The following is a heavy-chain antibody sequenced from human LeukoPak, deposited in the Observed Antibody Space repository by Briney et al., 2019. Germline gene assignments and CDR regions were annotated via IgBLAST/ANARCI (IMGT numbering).Heavy chain of an antibody. D-gene: IGHD2-15*01. CDR2: IDPGDSFT. V-gene: IGHV5-10-1*01. J-gene: IGHJ3*02. CDR1: GSSFTTYW. Sequence: GESRQISCHGSGSSFTTYWISWVRQLPGKGLEWMGRIDPGDSFTKYSPSFQGHVTISVEKSISTAYLQWSSLKASDTAMYYCARRIGFHAFDIWGQGTMVTVSS. CDR3: ARRIGFHAFDI.